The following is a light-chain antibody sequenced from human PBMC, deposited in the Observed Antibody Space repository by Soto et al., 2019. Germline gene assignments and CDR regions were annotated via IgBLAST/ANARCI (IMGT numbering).Light chain of an antibody. J-gene: IGKJ5*01. CDR1: QSISNH. V-gene: IGKV1-17*01. CDR2: AAS. Sequence: DIQMTQSPSSLSASVEDRVIITCRASQSISNHLNWYQQKPGKAPKRLIYAASSLQSGVPSRFSGSGSGTEFTLTISSLQPEDFATYYCLQHKSYPSFGQGTRLEIK. CDR3: LQHKSYPS.